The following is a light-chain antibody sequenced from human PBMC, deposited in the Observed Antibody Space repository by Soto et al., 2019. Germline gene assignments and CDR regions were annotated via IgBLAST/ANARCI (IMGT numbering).Light chain of an antibody. J-gene: IGLJ1*01. Sequence: QSVLTQPPSVSGAPGQRATISCTGSNSNLGAGYDVHWYQQLPGTAPKFLIYGNKNRHSGVPDRFSGSKSGTSASLAITGFLAEYEADYYCQSSDNSLSGLSYVFGTGTKLTVL. CDR3: QSSDNSLSGLSYV. CDR2: GNK. CDR1: NSNLGAGYD. V-gene: IGLV1-40*01.